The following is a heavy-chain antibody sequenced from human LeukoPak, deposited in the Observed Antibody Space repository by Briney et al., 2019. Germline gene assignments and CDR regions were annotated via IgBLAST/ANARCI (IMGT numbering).Heavy chain of an antibody. CDR2: IIPIFGTA. Sequence: ASVKVSCKASGGTFSSYAISWVRQAPGQGLEWMGGIIPIFGTASYAQKFQGRVTITADESTSTAYMELSSLRSEDTAVYYCARWRRTYYYDSSGYATAVEAFDIWGQGTMVTVSS. V-gene: IGHV1-69*13. CDR1: GGTFSSYA. D-gene: IGHD3-22*01. J-gene: IGHJ3*02. CDR3: ARWRRTYYYDSSGYATAVEAFDI.